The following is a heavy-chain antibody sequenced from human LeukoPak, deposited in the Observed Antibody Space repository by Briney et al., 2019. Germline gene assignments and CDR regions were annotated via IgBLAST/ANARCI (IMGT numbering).Heavy chain of an antibody. D-gene: IGHD3-10*01. CDR3: ARGPYGSGSYYLYGMDV. J-gene: IGHJ6*02. CDR2: IIPIFGTA. Sequence: ASVKVSCKASGYTFSSYAISWVRQAPGQGLEWMGGIIPIFGTANYAQKFQGRVTITADESTSTAYMELSSLRSEDTAVYYCARGPYGSGSYYLYGMDVWGQGTTVTVSS. V-gene: IGHV1-69*13. CDR1: GYTFSSYA.